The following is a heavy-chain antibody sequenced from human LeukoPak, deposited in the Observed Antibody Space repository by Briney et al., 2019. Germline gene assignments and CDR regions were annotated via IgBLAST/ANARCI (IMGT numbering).Heavy chain of an antibody. Sequence: GGSLRLSCAASGFTFDDYGMSWVRQAPGKGLEWVSGINWDGGSTGYADSVKGRFTISRDNAKNSLYLQMNSLRAEDTALYYCARVRGSGSHYLDAFDIWGQGTMVTVSS. J-gene: IGHJ3*02. CDR2: INWDGGST. V-gene: IGHV3-20*04. CDR3: ARVRGSGSHYLDAFDI. D-gene: IGHD3-10*01. CDR1: GFTFDDYG.